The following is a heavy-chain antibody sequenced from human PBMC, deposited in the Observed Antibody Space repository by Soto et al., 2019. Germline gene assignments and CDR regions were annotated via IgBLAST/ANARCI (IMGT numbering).Heavy chain of an antibody. CDR3: ARQRWVAATPYPNWFDP. CDR1: GGSFSGYY. Sequence: SETLSLTCAVYGGSFSGYYWSWIRQPPGKGLEWIGEINHSGSTNYNPSLKSRVPISVDTSKNQFSLKLSSVTAADTAVYYCARQRWVAATPYPNWFDPWGQGTLVTVSS. J-gene: IGHJ5*02. V-gene: IGHV4-34*01. D-gene: IGHD2-15*01. CDR2: INHSGST.